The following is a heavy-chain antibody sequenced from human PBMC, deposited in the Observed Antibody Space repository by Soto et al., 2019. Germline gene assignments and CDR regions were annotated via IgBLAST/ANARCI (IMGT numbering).Heavy chain of an antibody. V-gene: IGHV1-3*01. Sequence: QVQLVQSGAEVKKPGASVKVSCKASGYTFTSYAMHWVRQAPGQRLEWMGWINAGNGNTKYSQKFQGRVTITRDTSASTAYIELSSLRSEATAVYYCARQKGRGSFDYWGQGTLVTVSS. CDR3: ARQKGRGSFDY. CDR2: INAGNGNT. J-gene: IGHJ4*02. CDR1: GYTFTSYA.